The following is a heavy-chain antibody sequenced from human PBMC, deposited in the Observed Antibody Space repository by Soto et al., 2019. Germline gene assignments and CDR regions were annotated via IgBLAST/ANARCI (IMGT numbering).Heavy chain of an antibody. D-gene: IGHD1-26*01. J-gene: IGHJ4*02. CDR2: IYYSGST. CDR3: ARRWVGRYFDY. CDR1: GGSISSSSYY. Sequence: TSETLSLTCTVSGGSISSSSYYWGWIRQPPGKGLEWIGSIYYSGSTYYNPSLKSRVTISVDTSKNQFSLKLSSVTAADTAVYYCARRWVGRYFDYWGQGTLVTVSS. V-gene: IGHV4-39*01.